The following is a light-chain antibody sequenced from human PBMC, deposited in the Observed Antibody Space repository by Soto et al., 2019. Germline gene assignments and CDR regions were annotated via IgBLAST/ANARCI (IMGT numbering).Light chain of an antibody. CDR2: DSS. J-gene: IGKJ2*01. V-gene: IGKV3-15*01. Sequence: DIVLTQSPATLSVSPGESATLSCRASQSVSRALAWYQHVPCQAPRLLIYDSSTRATGVPARFSGSGSGTRFTLTISSLQSEDFAVYYCQQYNSWPPRYTFGQGTKLQI. CDR3: QQYNSWPPRYT. CDR1: QSVSRA.